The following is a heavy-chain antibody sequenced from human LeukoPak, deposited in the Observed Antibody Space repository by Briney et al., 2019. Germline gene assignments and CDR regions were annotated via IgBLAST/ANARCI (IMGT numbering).Heavy chain of an antibody. CDR1: GFTFSSYS. V-gene: IGHV3-21*01. Sequence: RPGGSLRLSCAASGFTFSSYSMNWVRQAPGKGLEWVSSISSSSSYIYYADSVKGRFTISRDNAKNSLYLQMNSLRAEDTAVYYCAGGYSGSYSYYYYGMDVWGQGTTVTVSS. J-gene: IGHJ6*02. CDR3: AGGYSGSYSYYYYGMDV. CDR2: ISSSSSYI. D-gene: IGHD1-26*01.